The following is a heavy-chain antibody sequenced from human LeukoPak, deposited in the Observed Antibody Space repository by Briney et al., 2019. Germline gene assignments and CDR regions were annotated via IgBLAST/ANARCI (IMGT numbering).Heavy chain of an antibody. J-gene: IGHJ4*02. CDR3: AKGVWFGDQPASDY. CDR1: GFTFSNYG. D-gene: IGHD3-10*01. Sequence: GGSLRLSCAASGFTFSNYGMHWVRQAPGKGLEWVAFIRYDASNEYYADSVKGRFTISRDNSKNTLYLQMNSLRAEDTAVYYCAKGVWFGDQPASDYWGQGTLVTVSS. CDR2: IRYDASNE. V-gene: IGHV3-30*02.